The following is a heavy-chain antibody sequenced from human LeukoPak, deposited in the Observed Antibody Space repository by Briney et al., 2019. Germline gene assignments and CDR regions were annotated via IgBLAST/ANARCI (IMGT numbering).Heavy chain of an antibody. CDR1: GGTFSSYA. CDR3: ARDLGDVDY. V-gene: IGHV1-69*04. J-gene: IGHJ4*02. D-gene: IGHD4-17*01. CDR2: IIPILGIA. Sequence: SVKVSCKASGGTFSSYAISWVRQAPGQGLEWMGRIIPILGIANYGQKFQGRVTITADKSTSTAYMELSSLRSEDTAVYYCARDLGDVDYWGQGTLVTVSS.